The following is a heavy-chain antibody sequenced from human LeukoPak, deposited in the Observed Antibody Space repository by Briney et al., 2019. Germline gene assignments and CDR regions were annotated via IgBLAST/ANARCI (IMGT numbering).Heavy chain of an antibody. D-gene: IGHD4-17*01. CDR3: ARNPPDYGVDY. CDR1: GGSISSGGYY. J-gene: IGHJ4*02. V-gene: IGHV4-31*03. CDR2: IYYSGST. Sequence: SETLSLTCTVSGGSISSGGYYWRWIRQHPGKGLEWIGYIYYSGSTYYNPSLKSRVTISVDTSKNQFSLKLSSVTAADTAVYYCARNPPDYGVDYWGQGTLVTVSS.